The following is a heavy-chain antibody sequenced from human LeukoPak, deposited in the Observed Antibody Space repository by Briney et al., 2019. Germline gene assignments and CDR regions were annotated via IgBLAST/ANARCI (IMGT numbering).Heavy chain of an antibody. CDR2: INHSGST. V-gene: IGHV4-34*01. CDR3: ARAIAVAAFGY. CDR1: GGSFSGYY. D-gene: IGHD6-19*01. J-gene: IGHJ4*02. Sequence: SETLSLTCAVYGGSFSGYYWSWIRQPPGKGLGWIGEINHSGSTNYNPSLKSRVTISVDTSKNQFSLKLSSVTAADTAVYYCARAIAVAAFGYWGQGTLVTVSS.